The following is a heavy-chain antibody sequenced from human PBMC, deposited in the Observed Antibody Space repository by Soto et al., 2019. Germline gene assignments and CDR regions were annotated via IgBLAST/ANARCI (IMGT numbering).Heavy chain of an antibody. CDR1: GGSISSGGYY. Sequence: PSETLSLTCTVSGGSISSGGYYWSWIRQHPGKGLEWIGYIYYSGSTYYNPSLKSRVTISVDTSKNQFSLKLSSVTAADTAVYYCAMMDRRGDYFDYWGQGTLVTVSS. J-gene: IGHJ4*02. CDR3: AMMDRRGDYFDY. V-gene: IGHV4-31*03. D-gene: IGHD2-2*03. CDR2: IYYSGST.